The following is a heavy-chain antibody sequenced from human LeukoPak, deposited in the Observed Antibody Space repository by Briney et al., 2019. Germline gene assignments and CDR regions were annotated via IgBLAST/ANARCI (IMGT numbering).Heavy chain of an antibody. J-gene: IGHJ4*02. Sequence: SGGSLRLSCAASGFTFSDYYMSWIRQAPGKGLEWVSYISSSGSTIYYADSVKGRFTISRDNAKNSLYLQMNSLRAEDTAVYYCAKVSETEYYDSSGSYLVGYFDYWGQGTLVTVSS. CDR1: GFTFSDYY. D-gene: IGHD3-22*01. CDR3: AKVSETEYYDSSGSYLVGYFDY. CDR2: ISSSGSTI. V-gene: IGHV3-11*01.